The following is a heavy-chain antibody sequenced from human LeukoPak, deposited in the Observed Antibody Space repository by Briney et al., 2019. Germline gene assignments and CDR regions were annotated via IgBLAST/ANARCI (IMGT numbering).Heavy chain of an antibody. D-gene: IGHD1-26*01. V-gene: IGHV1-69*05. CDR3: ARGSYIDY. Sequence: ASVKVSCKASGGTFSSYAISWVGQAPGQGLEWMGGIIPIFGTANYAQKFQGRVTMTRNTSISTAYMELSSLRSEDTAVYYCARGSYIDYWGQGTLVTVSS. J-gene: IGHJ4*02. CDR1: GGTFSSYA. CDR2: IIPIFGTA.